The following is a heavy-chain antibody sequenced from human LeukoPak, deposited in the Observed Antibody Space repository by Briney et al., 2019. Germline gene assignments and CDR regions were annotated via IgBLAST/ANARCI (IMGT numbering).Heavy chain of an antibody. V-gene: IGHV4-59*01. CDR2: IYYSGST. D-gene: IGHD3-9*01. CDR3: ARSGVYYDILTGANTPGAFDI. Sequence: SETLSLTCTVSGGSISSYYWSWIRQPPGRGLEWIGYIYYSGSTNHNPSLKSRVTISVDTSKNQFSLKLSSVTAADTAVYYCARSGVYYDILTGANTPGAFDIWGQGTMVTVSS. CDR1: GGSISSYY. J-gene: IGHJ3*02.